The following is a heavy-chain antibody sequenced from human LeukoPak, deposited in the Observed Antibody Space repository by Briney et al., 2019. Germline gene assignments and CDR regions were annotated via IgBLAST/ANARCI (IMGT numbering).Heavy chain of an antibody. D-gene: IGHD4-4*01. CDR3: AKVASMTTVTTRYFDY. J-gene: IGHJ4*02. CDR2: ISGSGGST. V-gene: IGHV3-23*01. CDR1: GFTFSSYA. Sequence: GGSLRLSCAASGFTFSSYAMSWVRQAPGKGLEWVSAISGSGGSTYYADSVKGRFTISRDNSKSTLYLQMNSLRAEDTAVYYCAKVASMTTVTTRYFDYWGQGTLVTVSS.